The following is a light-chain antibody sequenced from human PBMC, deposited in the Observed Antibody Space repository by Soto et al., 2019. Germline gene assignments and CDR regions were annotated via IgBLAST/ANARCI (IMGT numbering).Light chain of an antibody. Sequence: DITIVEFPCPRVASKREKVTLTCRARQSISNWVAWYQLKPGKAPKLLISDASSSESGVPSRFSGSGSGTESTITISLLQPADVATYYSQQYNCYSLTFGQGTKVDIK. V-gene: IGKV1-5*01. J-gene: IGKJ1*01. CDR3: QQYNCYSLT. CDR1: QSISNW. CDR2: DAS.